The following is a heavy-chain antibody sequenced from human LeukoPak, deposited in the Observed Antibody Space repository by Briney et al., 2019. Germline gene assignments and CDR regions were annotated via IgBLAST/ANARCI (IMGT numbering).Heavy chain of an antibody. V-gene: IGHV1-69*13. J-gene: IGHJ4*02. CDR3: ARGYLVAATHSSAYDY. CDR1: GGTVSSYA. D-gene: IGHD2-15*01. Sequence: SVKVSFKASGGTVSSYAISWVRQAPGQGLEWMGGIITIFGTANYSQKFQGRVTITADESTSTAYMELSSLRSEDTAVYYCARGYLVAATHSSAYDYWGQGTLVTVSS. CDR2: IITIFGTA.